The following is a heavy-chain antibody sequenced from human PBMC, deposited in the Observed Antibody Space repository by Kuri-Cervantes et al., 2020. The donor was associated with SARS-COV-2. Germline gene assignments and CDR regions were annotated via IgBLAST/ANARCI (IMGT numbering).Heavy chain of an antibody. CDR2: TSYSGPP. J-gene: IGHJ4*02. Sequence: SETLSLTCAVSGGSISSRDYYWTWIRQPPGKGLEWIGYTSYSGPPYYNPSLKSRVTISLDTSKSQFSLKLTSVTAADTAVYYCASRNLASASTPFDYWGQGTLVTVSS. V-gene: IGHV4-30-4*01. D-gene: IGHD6-13*01. CDR1: GGSISSRDYY. CDR3: ASRNLASASTPFDY.